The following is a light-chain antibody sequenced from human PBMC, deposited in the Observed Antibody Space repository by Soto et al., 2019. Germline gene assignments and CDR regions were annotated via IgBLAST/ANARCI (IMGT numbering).Light chain of an antibody. CDR1: QSVSSSY. CDR2: GAS. J-gene: IGKJ5*01. CDR3: QQYGSSLIT. V-gene: IGKV3-20*01. Sequence: MALTQSPGTLSLSPGERASLSWLASQSVSSSYLAWYQQKPGQAPRLLIYGASSRATGIPDRFSGSGSGTDFTLTISRLEPEDFAVYYCQQYGSSLITFGQGTRLEIK.